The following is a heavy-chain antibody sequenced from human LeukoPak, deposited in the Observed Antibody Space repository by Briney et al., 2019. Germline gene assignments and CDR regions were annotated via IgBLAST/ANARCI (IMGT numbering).Heavy chain of an antibody. CDR1: GGTFSSYA. Sequence: SVKVSCKASGGTFSSYAISWVRQAPGQGLEWMGRIIPIFGTANYAQKFQGRVTITTDESTSTAYMELSSLRSEDTAVYYCARGERGDGYNYDGVFDYWGQGTLVTVS. CDR2: IIPIFGTA. J-gene: IGHJ4*02. V-gene: IGHV1-69*05. D-gene: IGHD5-24*01. CDR3: ARGERGDGYNYDGVFDY.